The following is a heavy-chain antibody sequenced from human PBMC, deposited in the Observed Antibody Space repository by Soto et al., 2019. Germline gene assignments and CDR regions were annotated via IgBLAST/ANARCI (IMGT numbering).Heavy chain of an antibody. Sequence: SQTLSLTCAISGDSVSSNSAAWNWIRQSPPRGLEWLGRTYYRSKWYNDYAVSVKSRITINPDTSKNQFPLQLNSVTPEDTAVYYCARDRAYYYDSSGYYFGYWGQGTLVTVSS. CDR3: ARDRAYYYDSSGYYFGY. CDR1: GDSVSSNSAA. J-gene: IGHJ4*02. CDR2: TYYRSKWYN. V-gene: IGHV6-1*01. D-gene: IGHD3-22*01.